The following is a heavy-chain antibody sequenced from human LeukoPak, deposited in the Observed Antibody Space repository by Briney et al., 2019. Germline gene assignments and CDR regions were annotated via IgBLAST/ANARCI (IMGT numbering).Heavy chain of an antibody. Sequence: GGSLRLSCAASGFTFSSYSMNWVRQAPGKGLEWVSYISSSGSTIYYADSVKGRFTISRDNAKNSLYLQMNSLRAEDTAVYYCARDQRYCSSTSCYSGSSRGDYWGQGTLVTVSS. CDR3: ARDQRYCSSTSCYSGSSRGDY. CDR2: ISSSGSTI. CDR1: GFTFSSYS. V-gene: IGHV3-48*04. J-gene: IGHJ4*02. D-gene: IGHD2-2*02.